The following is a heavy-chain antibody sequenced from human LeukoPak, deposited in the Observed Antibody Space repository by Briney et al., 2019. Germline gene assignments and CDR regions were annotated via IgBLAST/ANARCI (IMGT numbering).Heavy chain of an antibody. J-gene: IGHJ5*01. CDR3: VSLGECVEWQPGSFPES. V-gene: IGHV4-39*01. Sequence: SDTLSLTCSVSGVYLSSSGGFWGWVRQPAGKGLEWFGSMFYAAKTRYNPSLTSRLNISPDTAKNQFSLELPSLTAAGTAVHYCVSLGECVEWQPGSFPESWG. CDR1: GVYLSSSGGF. CDR2: MFYAAKT. D-gene: IGHD3-10*01.